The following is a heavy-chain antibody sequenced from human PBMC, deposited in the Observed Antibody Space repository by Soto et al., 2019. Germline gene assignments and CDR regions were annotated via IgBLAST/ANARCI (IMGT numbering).Heavy chain of an antibody. Sequence: SETLSLTCTVSGDSIISSAFYWGWVRQPPGKGLEWIGSIFYLGSSYYNPSLKSRVTMSVDTSKNQFSLRLRSVTAADTALYFCAIHSLALRKNNWFDPWGQGIMVTVSS. D-gene: IGHD3-3*02. CDR1: GDSIISSAFY. V-gene: IGHV4-39*01. J-gene: IGHJ5*02. CDR3: AIHSLALRKNNWFDP. CDR2: IFYLGSS.